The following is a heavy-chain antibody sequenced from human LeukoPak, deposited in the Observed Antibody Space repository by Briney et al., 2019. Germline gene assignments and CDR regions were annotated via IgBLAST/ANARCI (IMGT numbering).Heavy chain of an antibody. V-gene: IGHV3-33*01. D-gene: IGHD3-3*01. CDR3: ARGFLDFDS. J-gene: IGHJ4*02. Sequence: PGGSLRLSCVASGFTFSSFGMHWVRQAPGKGLEWVALIWYDGSNTYYADSAKGRFTISRDDSKNTVYLQMNSLRAEDTALYYCARGFLDFDSWGQGTLVIVSS. CDR2: IWYDGSNT. CDR1: GFTFSSFG.